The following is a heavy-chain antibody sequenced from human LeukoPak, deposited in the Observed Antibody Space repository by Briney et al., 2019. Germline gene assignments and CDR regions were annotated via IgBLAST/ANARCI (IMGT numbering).Heavy chain of an antibody. D-gene: IGHD1-26*01. CDR2: ITPDGSDR. V-gene: IGHV3-7*03. CDR3: AKDRTVGASYWYFDL. J-gene: IGHJ2*01. Sequence: GGSLRLSCAVSGFTFNNYWMSWVRQAPGKGLEWVANITPDGSDRYYVDSLKGRVTISRDSSRNTLFLHMNTLRAEDTAIYYCAKDRTVGASYWYFDLWGRGTLVTVSS. CDR1: GFTFNNYW.